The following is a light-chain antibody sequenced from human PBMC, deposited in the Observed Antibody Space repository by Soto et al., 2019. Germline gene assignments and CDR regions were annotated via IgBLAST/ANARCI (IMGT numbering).Light chain of an antibody. CDR2: GAS. CDR3: QQYNNWRT. Sequence: EIVMTQSPATLSVSPGERATLSCRASQSVSSNLAWYQQKPGQAPRLLIYGASTRATGIPARFSGSGSGTEFTLTISSLQYEDFAVYYCQQYNNWRTFGQGTKLEIK. J-gene: IGKJ2*01. V-gene: IGKV3-15*01. CDR1: QSVSSN.